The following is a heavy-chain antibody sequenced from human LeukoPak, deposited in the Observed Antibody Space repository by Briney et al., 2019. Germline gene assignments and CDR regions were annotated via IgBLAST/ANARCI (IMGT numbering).Heavy chain of an antibody. V-gene: IGHV3-23*01. CDR2: ISGSGGTT. CDR1: GFTFSSYA. J-gene: IGHJ5*02. D-gene: IGHD1-7*01. CDR3: AKSATGTTSNWFDP. Sequence: TGGSLRLSCAASGFTFSSYAMSWGRQAQGKGLEWVSVISGSGGTTYYADSVKGRFTISSDNSKNTLYLQMNSLRAEDTAVYYCAKSATGTTSNWFDPWGQGTLVTVSS.